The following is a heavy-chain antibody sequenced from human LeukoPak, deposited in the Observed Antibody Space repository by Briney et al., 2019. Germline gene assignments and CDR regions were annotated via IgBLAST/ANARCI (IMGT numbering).Heavy chain of an antibody. CDR3: ARAADYYYYYMDV. D-gene: IGHD6-13*01. Sequence: SETLSLTCTVSGYSISSGYYWGWIRQPPGKGLEWIGSIYHSGSIYYNPSLKSRVTISVDTSKNQFSLKLSSVTAADTAVYYCARAADYYYYYMDVWGKGTTVTVSS. V-gene: IGHV4-38-2*02. CDR1: GYSISSGYY. CDR2: IYHSGSI. J-gene: IGHJ6*03.